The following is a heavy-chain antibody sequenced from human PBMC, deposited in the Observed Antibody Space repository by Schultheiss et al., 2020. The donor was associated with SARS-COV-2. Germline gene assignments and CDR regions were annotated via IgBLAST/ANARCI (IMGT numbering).Heavy chain of an antibody. CDR2: INHSGST. Sequence: SETLSLTCAVYGGSFSSYYWGWIRQPPGKGLEWIGEINHSGSTNYNPSLKSRVIISVDTSKNQFSLKVKSVTAADTAVYYCARLSYGRLPNYYYYGMDVWGQGTTVTVSS. D-gene: IGHD3-10*01. J-gene: IGHJ6*02. CDR1: GGSFSSYY. CDR3: ARLSYGRLPNYYYYGMDV. V-gene: IGHV4-34*01.